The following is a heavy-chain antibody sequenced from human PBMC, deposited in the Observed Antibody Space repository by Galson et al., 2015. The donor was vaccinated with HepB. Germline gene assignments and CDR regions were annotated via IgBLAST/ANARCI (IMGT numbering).Heavy chain of an antibody. CDR2: INQGGSEK. CDR1: GFIFGSYA. CDR3: ASGYRTTTD. J-gene: IGHJ4*02. Sequence: SLRLSCAASGFIFGSYAMHWVRQAPGKGLEWVANINQGGSEKYYVDSVKGRFTISRDNAKKSLYLQMNSLRAEDTAVYYCASGYRTTTDWGQGTLVTVSS. V-gene: IGHV3-7*01. D-gene: IGHD5-18*01.